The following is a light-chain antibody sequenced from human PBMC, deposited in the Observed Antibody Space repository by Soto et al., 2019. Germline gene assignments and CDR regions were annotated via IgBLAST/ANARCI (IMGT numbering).Light chain of an antibody. CDR2: AAS. CDR1: QSLSSGH. Sequence: EIVLTQSPGTLSLSPGERATLSCMASQSLSSGHLVWYQQKPDQAPRLLTYAASSRGTGIPDRFSASGSGRDFTLTISSLETEDFAVYYGAHYASSSWTFGQGTKVEIK. J-gene: IGKJ1*01. CDR3: AHYASSSWT. V-gene: IGKV3-20*01.